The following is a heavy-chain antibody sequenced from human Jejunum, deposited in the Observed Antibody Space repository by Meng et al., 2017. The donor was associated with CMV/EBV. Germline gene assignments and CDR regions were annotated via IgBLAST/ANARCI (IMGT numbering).Heavy chain of an antibody. Sequence: VHVQESGRGLVKPSETLTLSCIVSGGPISRTGTCGGWIRQPPRKGLEWIGSQCHADDTYYNPSLMGRVTISVDTSKNQVSLKLTSVTAADTSIYYCVRHTFSGNPGGIDSWGQGILVTVFS. V-gene: IGHV4-39*01. D-gene: IGHD4-23*01. CDR2: QCHADDT. CDR3: VRHTFSGNPGGIDS. CDR1: GGPISRTGTC. J-gene: IGHJ4*02.